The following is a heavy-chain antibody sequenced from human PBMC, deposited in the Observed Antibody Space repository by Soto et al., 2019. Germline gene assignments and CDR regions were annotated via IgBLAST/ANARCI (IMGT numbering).Heavy chain of an antibody. J-gene: IGHJ5*02. V-gene: IGHV4-4*02. CDR1: GGSISSSNW. D-gene: IGHD6-6*01. CDR3: ARTSVSSSGWFDP. CDR2: IYHSGST. Sequence: LSLTCAVSGGSISSSNWWSWVRQPPGKGLEWIGEIYHSGSTNYNPSLKSRVTISVDKSKNQFSLKLSSVTAADTAVYYCARTSVSSSGWFDPWGQGTLVTVSS.